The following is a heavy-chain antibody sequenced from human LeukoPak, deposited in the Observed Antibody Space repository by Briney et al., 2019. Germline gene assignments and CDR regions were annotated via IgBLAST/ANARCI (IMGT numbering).Heavy chain of an antibody. Sequence: GGSLRLSCAASGFTFDDYAMHWVRQAPGKGLEWVSDISWNSGSIGYADSVKGRFTISRDNAKNSLYLQMNSLRAEDTALYYCVSSWYSWGQGTLVTVSS. CDR3: VSSWYS. CDR1: GFTFDDYA. D-gene: IGHD6-13*01. CDR2: ISWNSGSI. V-gene: IGHV3-9*01. J-gene: IGHJ4*02.